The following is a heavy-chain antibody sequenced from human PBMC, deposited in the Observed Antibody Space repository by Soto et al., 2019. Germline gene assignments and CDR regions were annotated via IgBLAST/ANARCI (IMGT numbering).Heavy chain of an antibody. Sequence: GGSLRLSCAASGFTFSSYSMNWVRQAPGKGLEWVSSISSSSSYIYYADSVKGRFTISRDNAKNSLYLQMNSLRAEDTAVYYCARDRPSKDGYPRPGEIDYWGQGTLVTVSS. V-gene: IGHV3-21*01. D-gene: IGHD5-12*01. J-gene: IGHJ4*02. CDR2: ISSSSSYI. CDR3: ARDRPSKDGYPRPGEIDY. CDR1: GFTFSSYS.